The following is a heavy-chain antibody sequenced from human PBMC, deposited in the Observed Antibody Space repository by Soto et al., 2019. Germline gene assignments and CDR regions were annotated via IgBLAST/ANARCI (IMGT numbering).Heavy chain of an antibody. CDR2: IYYSGST. CDR3: ARSRNFDYAFY. V-gene: IGHV4-59*01. J-gene: IGHJ4*02. CDR1: GGSINSFF. D-gene: IGHD3-9*01. Sequence: SETLSLTYTVSGGSINSFFWSWIRQSPGKGLEYIGYIYYSGSTTYNPSLKSRVTISVDTSKNQFSLKLSSLSAADTAVYYCARSRNFDYAFYWGQGTLVTVSS.